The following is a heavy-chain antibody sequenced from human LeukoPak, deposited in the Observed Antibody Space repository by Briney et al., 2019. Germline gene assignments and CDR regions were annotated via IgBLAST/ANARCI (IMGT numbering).Heavy chain of an antibody. D-gene: IGHD3-22*01. CDR1: GGSISSYY. Sequence: SETLSLTCTVSGGSISSYYWSWIRQPPGKGLEWIGYIYYSGSTNYNPSLKSRVTISVDTSKNQFSLKLSSVTAADTAVYYCARGSDDSSGYYFDPWGQGTLVTVSS. CDR2: IYYSGST. CDR3: ARGSDDSSGYYFDP. V-gene: IGHV4-59*01. J-gene: IGHJ5*02.